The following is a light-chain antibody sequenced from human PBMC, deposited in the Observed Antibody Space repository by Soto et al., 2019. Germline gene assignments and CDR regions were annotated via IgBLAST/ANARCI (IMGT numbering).Light chain of an antibody. J-gene: IGKJ1*01. CDR1: QSVGDTY. V-gene: IGKV3-20*01. Sequence: EIVLTQSPATLSLSTGERATHSCRASQSVGDTYLAWYQQKPGQAPRLLMYSTSIRATGIPDRFSGSGSGTDFTLTISRLDPEDFAVYYCQHYDRAPMWTFGQGTKVDI. CDR3: QHYDRAPMWT. CDR2: STS.